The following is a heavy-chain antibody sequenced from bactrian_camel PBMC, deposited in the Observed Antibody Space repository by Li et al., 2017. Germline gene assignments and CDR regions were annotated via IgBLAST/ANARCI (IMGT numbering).Heavy chain of an antibody. CDR3: ATDLYATILGDNC. Sequence: HVQLVEAGGGSVQAGGSLRVSCRYSGYSYNRYCMGWFRQAPGKEREGVAAISVDGSTRYVDSVKGQFTISRDNAKSTVYLQMNSLKSEDTALYYCATDLYATILGDNCWGQGTQVTVS. CDR2: ISVDGST. V-gene: IGHV3S26*01. D-gene: IGHD4*01. J-gene: IGHJ4*01. CDR1: GYSYNRYC.